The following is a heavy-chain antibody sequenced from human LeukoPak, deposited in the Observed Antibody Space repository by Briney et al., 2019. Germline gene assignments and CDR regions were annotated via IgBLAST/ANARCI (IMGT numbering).Heavy chain of an antibody. Sequence: GGSLRLSCAASGFTFDDYAMHWVRQAPGTGLEWVSLISGDGGSTYYADSVKGRFTISRDNSKNSLYLQMTSLRTEDTALYYCAKDRYAHYYMDVWGKGTTVTISS. V-gene: IGHV3-43*02. CDR1: GFTFDDYA. CDR2: ISGDGGST. CDR3: AKDRYAHYYMDV. D-gene: IGHD2-8*01. J-gene: IGHJ6*03.